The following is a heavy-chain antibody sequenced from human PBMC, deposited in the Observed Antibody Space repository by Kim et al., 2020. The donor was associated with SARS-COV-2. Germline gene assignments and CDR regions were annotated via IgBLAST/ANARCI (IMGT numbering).Heavy chain of an antibody. D-gene: IGHD3-10*01. CDR3: TKSAFGAPTYDSGDY. Sequence: GGSLRLSCAASGFTFSSYAMSWVRQTPGKGLEWVSVISGSGGSTSYTDSVMGRFTISRDNSKNTLFLQMNSLRAEDTAVYYCTKSAFGAPTYDSGDYWG. CDR2: ISGSGGST. J-gene: IGHJ4*01. CDR1: GFTFSSYA. V-gene: IGHV3-23*01.